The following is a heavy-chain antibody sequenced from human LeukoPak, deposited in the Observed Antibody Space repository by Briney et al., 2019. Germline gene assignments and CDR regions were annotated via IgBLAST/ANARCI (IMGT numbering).Heavy chain of an antibody. CDR1: GFTFSNYW. Sequence: GGSLRLSCAASGFTFSNYWMHWVRQAPGKGPVWISRLSPDGSDTNYADSAKGRFTVSRDNAKNTQYLQMNSLRADDTAVYYCASNLAGSSRDYWGQGTLVTVSS. CDR2: LSPDGSDT. D-gene: IGHD6-13*01. V-gene: IGHV3-74*01. CDR3: ASNLAGSSRDY. J-gene: IGHJ4*02.